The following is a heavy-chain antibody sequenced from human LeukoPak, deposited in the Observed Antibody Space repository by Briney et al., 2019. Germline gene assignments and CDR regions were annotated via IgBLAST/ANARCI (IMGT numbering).Heavy chain of an antibody. V-gene: IGHV1-2*02. J-gene: IGHJ3*02. CDR1: GYTFTGYY. Sequence: GASVKVSCKASGYTFTGYYMHWVRQAPGQGLEWMGWINPNSGGTNYAQKFQGRVTMTRDTSTGTAYMELSRLRSDDTAVYYCARPPIVVVINDAFDIWGQGTMVTVSS. CDR3: ARPPIVVVINDAFDI. CDR2: INPNSGGT. D-gene: IGHD3-22*01.